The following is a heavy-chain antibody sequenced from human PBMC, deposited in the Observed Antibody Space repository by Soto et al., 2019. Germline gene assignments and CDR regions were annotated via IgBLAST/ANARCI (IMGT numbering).Heavy chain of an antibody. CDR2: ISYDGSNK. D-gene: IGHD5-12*01. CDR1: GFTFSSYA. V-gene: IGHV3-30-3*01. CDR3: ARGQRWLQSSYYYGMDV. Sequence: QVQLVESGGGVVQPGRSLRLSCAASGFTFSSYAMHWVRQAPGKGLEWVAVISYDGSNKYYADSVKGRFTISRDNSKNTLYLQMNSLRAEDTAVYYCARGQRWLQSSYYYGMDVW. J-gene: IGHJ6*01.